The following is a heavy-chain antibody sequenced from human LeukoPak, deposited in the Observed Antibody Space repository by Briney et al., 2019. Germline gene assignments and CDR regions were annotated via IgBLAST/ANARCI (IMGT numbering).Heavy chain of an antibody. J-gene: IGHJ5*02. CDR1: GGTFSSYA. CDR3: ARVVGSGYYLNWFDP. CDR2: FDPEDGET. Sequence: GASAKVSCKASGGTFSSYAISWVRQAPGQGLEWMGGFDPEDGETIYAQKFQGRVTMTEDTSTDTAYMELSSLRSEDTAVYYCARVVGSGYYLNWFDPWGQGTLVTVSS. V-gene: IGHV1-24*01. D-gene: IGHD3-3*01.